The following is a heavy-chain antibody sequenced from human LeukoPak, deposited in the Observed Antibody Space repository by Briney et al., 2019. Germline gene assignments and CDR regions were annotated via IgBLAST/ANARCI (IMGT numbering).Heavy chain of an antibody. CDR2: INPNSGGT. D-gene: IGHD5-12*01. V-gene: IGHV1-2*02. CDR3: ARDSYEDYYFDY. CDR1: GYTFTDYY. J-gene: IGHJ4*02. Sequence: GASVKVSCKASGYTFTDYYMRWVRQAPGQGLEWMGWINPNSGGTNYAQKFQGRVAMTRDTSISTAYMELSRLRSDDTAVYYCARDSYEDYYFDYWGQATLVTVSS.